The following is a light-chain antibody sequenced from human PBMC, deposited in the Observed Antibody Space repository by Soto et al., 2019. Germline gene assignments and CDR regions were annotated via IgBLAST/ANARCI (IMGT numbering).Light chain of an antibody. CDR3: SSYTSSSTHWV. CDR2: EVS. V-gene: IGLV2-14*01. Sequence: QSALTQPASVSGSPGQSITISCTGTSSDVGGYNYVSWYQQHPGKAPKIMIYEVSNRPSGVSNRFSGSKSGNTASLTISGLQAEDEADYYCSSYTSSSTHWVFGGGNKLTVL. CDR1: SSDVGGYNY. J-gene: IGLJ3*02.